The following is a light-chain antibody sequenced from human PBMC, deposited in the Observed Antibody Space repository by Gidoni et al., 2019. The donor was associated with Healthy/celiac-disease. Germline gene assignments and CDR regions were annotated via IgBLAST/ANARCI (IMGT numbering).Light chain of an antibody. V-gene: IGKV3-11*01. Sequence: EIVLTQSPATLSLSPGERATLSCRASQSVSSYLAWYQQKPGQAPRLLIYDAPNRATGIPARFSGSGSGTDFTLTISSLEPEDFAVYYCQQRSNWPPFGTFGGGTKVEIK. CDR1: QSVSSY. CDR2: DAP. CDR3: QQRSNWPPFGT. J-gene: IGKJ4*01.